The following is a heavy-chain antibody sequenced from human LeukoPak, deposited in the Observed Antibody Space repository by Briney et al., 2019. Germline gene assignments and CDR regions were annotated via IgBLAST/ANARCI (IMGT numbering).Heavy chain of an antibody. J-gene: IGHJ4*02. CDR3: ARNSRLVYYDSSGPFDY. CDR1: GASISGGGYY. V-gene: IGHV4-31*03. Sequence: SETLSLTCTVSGASISGGGYYWTWIRQHPGKGLEWFGYIYYSGSTYYNPSLKSRVTISVDTSKNQFSLKLSSVTAAETAVYYCARNSRLVYYDSSGPFDYWGQGTLVTVSS. CDR2: IYYSGST. D-gene: IGHD3-22*01.